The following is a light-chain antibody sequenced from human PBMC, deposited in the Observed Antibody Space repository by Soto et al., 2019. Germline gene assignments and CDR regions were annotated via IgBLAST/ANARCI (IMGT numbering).Light chain of an antibody. CDR2: KAA. J-gene: IGKJ1*01. CDR1: QSISSW. Sequence: DIQMTQSNTTLSASVGDRVTITCRASQSISSWLAWYQQKPGKAPKLLIYKAASLESGVPSRFSGSGSGTEFTLTISSLQPDDFATYYCQQYNYYSRTFGQGTKVDI. V-gene: IGKV1-5*03. CDR3: QQYNYYSRT.